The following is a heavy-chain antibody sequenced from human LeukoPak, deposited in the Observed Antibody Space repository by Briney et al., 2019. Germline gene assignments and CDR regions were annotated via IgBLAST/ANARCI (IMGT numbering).Heavy chain of an antibody. CDR2: IFTNGDTT. J-gene: IGHJ6*02. CDR1: GFTFSSYG. Sequence: GGSLRLPCAASGFTFSSYGMHWVRQAPGKGLEYVSTIFTNGDTTSYAASVKGRFTTSRDDSKNTLYLQMSSLRPEDTAVYYCVKSPSDGLDVWGQGATVTVSS. V-gene: IGHV3-64D*09. CDR3: VKSPSDGLDV.